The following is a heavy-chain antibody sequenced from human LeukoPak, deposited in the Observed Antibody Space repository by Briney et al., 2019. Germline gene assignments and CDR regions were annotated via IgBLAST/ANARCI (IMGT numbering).Heavy chain of an antibody. CDR3: ARDRTIFGVAPSFDY. J-gene: IGHJ4*02. Sequence: KPSETLSLTCTVSGGSISSYYWSWIRQPPGKGLEWIGYIYYSGSTNYNPSLKSRVTISVDTSKNQFSLKLSSVTAADTAVYYCARDRTIFGVAPSFDYWGQGTLVTVSS. CDR1: GGSISSYY. CDR2: IYYSGST. D-gene: IGHD3-3*01. V-gene: IGHV4-59*01.